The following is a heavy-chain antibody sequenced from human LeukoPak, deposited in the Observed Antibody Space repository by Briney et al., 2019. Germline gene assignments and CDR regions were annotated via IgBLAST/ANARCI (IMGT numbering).Heavy chain of an antibody. Sequence: GASVKVSCKASGYTFTGYYMHWVRQATGQGLEWMGWMNPNSGNTGYAQKFQGRVTMTRNTSISTAYMELSSLRSEDTAVYYCARGYGIAAAGRYDYWGQGTLVTVSS. CDR1: GYTFTGYY. D-gene: IGHD6-13*01. J-gene: IGHJ4*02. CDR3: ARGYGIAAAGRYDY. V-gene: IGHV1-8*02. CDR2: MNPNSGNT.